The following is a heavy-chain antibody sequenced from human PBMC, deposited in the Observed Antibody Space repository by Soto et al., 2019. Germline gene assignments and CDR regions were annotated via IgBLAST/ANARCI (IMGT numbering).Heavy chain of an antibody. Sequence: GGSLRLSCKAYGFDFRDYYMAWIRQAPGKGLEWVSHIARFGTSTYYADSVQGRFTISRDDAKNTLYLQMNSVRAEDTAVYYCAKGGNCSSTSCYGPRYTGNNTYYYYMDVWGKGTTVTVSS. CDR2: IARFGTST. CDR1: GFDFRDYY. CDR3: AKGGNCSSTSCYGPRYTGNNTYYYYMDV. D-gene: IGHD2-2*01. J-gene: IGHJ6*03. V-gene: IGHV3-11*01.